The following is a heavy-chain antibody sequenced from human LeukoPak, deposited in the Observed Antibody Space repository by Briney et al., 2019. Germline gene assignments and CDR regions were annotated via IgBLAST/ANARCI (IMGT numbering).Heavy chain of an antibody. V-gene: IGHV3-15*01. D-gene: IGHD3-9*01. J-gene: IGHJ3*02. CDR1: GFTFSNAW. CDR3: TTYDILTGFDAFDI. CDR2: IKSKTDGGTT. Sequence: GGSLRPSCAASGFTFSNAWMSWVRQAPGKGLEWVGRIKSKTDGGTTDYAAPVKGRFTISRDDSKNTLYLQMNSLKTEDTAVYYCTTYDILTGFDAFDIWGQGTMVTVSS.